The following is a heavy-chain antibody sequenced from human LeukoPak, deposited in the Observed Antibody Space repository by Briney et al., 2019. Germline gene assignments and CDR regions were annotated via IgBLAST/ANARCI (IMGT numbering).Heavy chain of an antibody. D-gene: IGHD2-2*01. V-gene: IGHV4-30-4*01. CDR3: ARAQIIVVVPAAMQPESHYYYYYGMDV. CDR2: IYYSGST. J-gene: IGHJ6*02. Sequence: SQTLSLTCTVSGGSISSGDYYWSWIRQPPGKGLEWIGYIYYSGSTYYNPSLKSRVTISVDTSKNQFSLKLSSVTAADTAVYYCARAQIIVVVPAAMQPESHYYYYYGMDVWGQGTTVTVSS. CDR1: GGSISSGDYY.